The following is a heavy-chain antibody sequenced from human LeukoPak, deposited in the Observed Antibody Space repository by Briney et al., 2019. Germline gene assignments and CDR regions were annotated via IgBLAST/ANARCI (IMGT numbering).Heavy chain of an antibody. V-gene: IGHV4-34*01. CDR1: GGSFSGYC. CDR2: INHSGTT. Sequence: SETLSLTCAVYGGSFSGYCWSWIRQPPGKGLEWIGEINHSGTTNDNPSLKSRVTISVDTSKNQFSLKLSSVTAADTAVYYCARGSDTAMALAYFDYWGQGTVVTVSS. D-gene: IGHD5-18*01. J-gene: IGHJ4*02. CDR3: ARGSDTAMALAYFDY.